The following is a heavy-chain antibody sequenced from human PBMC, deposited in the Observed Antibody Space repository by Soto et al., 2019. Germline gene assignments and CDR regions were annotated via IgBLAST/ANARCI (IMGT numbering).Heavy chain of an antibody. V-gene: IGHV4-39*01. Sequence: PSETLSLTCTVSGGSISSSSYYWGWIRQPPGKGLEWIGSIYYSGSTYYNPSLKSRVTISVDTSKNQFSLKLSSVTAADTAVYYCARAHRYSSSWYGWGQGTLVTVSS. CDR1: GGSISSSSYY. J-gene: IGHJ4*02. CDR2: IYYSGST. D-gene: IGHD6-13*01. CDR3: ARAHRYSSSWYG.